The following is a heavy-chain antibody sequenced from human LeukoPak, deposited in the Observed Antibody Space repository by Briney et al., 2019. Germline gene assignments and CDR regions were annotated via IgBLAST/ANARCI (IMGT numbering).Heavy chain of an antibody. Sequence: GGSLRLSCAASGFTFSRYAMSWIRQAPGKGLEWVSVISDSGGRTYYADSVKGRFTVSRDDSKNTLHLQMNSLRDDDTAVYYCAKGNLQSRHSTGSDHWGQGTLVTVSS. CDR3: AKGNLQSRHSTGSDH. J-gene: IGHJ4*02. V-gene: IGHV3-23*01. CDR2: ISDSGGRT. CDR1: GFTFSRYA. D-gene: IGHD6-25*01.